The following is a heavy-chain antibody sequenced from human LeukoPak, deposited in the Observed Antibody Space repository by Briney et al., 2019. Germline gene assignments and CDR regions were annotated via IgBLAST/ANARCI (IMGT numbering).Heavy chain of an antibody. J-gene: IGHJ5*02. Sequence: ASVKVSCKASGYTFTGYYMHWVRQAPGQGLEWMGWINPNSGGTNYAQKFQGRVTMTRDTSISTAYMELSRLRSDDTAVYYCARDIVAAASHWFDPWGQGTLVTVSS. V-gene: IGHV1-2*02. CDR2: INPNSGGT. CDR3: ARDIVAAASHWFDP. D-gene: IGHD6-13*01. CDR1: GYTFTGYY.